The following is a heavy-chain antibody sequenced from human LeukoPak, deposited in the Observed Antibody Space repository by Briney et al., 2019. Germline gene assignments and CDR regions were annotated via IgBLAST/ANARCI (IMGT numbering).Heavy chain of an antibody. CDR3: AKDPYDSSGYYFPGAFDI. V-gene: IGHV3-23*01. J-gene: IGHJ3*02. CDR2: ISGSGGST. D-gene: IGHD3-22*01. Sequence: PGGSLRLSCAASGFTFSSYAMSWVRQAPGKGLEWVSAISGSGGSTYYADSVKGRFTISRDNSKNTLYLQMNSLRAEDTAVYYCAKDPYDSSGYYFPGAFDIWGQGTMVTVSS. CDR1: GFTFSSYA.